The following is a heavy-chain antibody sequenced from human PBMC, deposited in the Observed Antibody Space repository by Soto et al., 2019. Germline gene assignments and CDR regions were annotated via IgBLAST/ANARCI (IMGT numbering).Heavy chain of an antibody. CDR1: GGSISSSSYY. V-gene: IGHV4-39*01. J-gene: IGHJ4*02. Sequence: SETLSLTCTVSGGSISSSSYYWGWIRQPPGKGLEWIGSIYYSGSTYYNPSLKSRVTISVDTSKNQFSLKLSSVTAADTAVYYCARIALTDYDFWSGPPPPGYWGQGTLVTVSS. CDR3: ARIALTDYDFWSGPPPPGY. D-gene: IGHD3-3*01. CDR2: IYYSGST.